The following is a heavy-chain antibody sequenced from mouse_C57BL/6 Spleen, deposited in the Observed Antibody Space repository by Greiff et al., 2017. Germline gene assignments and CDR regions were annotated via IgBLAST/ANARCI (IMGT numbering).Heavy chain of an antibody. V-gene: IGHV1-15*01. Sequence: VKLVESGAELVRPGASVTLSCKASGYTFTDYEMHWVKQTPVHGLEWIGAIDPETGGTAYNQKFKGKAILTADKSSSTAYMELRSLTSEDSAVYYCTRSPITTVVATDYWGQGTTLTVSS. D-gene: IGHD1-1*01. CDR3: TRSPITTVVATDY. CDR2: IDPETGGT. CDR1: GYTFTDYE. J-gene: IGHJ2*01.